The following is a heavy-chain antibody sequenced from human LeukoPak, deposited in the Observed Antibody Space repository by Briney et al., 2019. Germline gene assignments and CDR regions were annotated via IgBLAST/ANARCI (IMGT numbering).Heavy chain of an antibody. CDR1: GYTFTSYG. CDR2: ISAYNGNT. J-gene: IGHJ4*02. CDR3: ARVHSGYYYQDPGSLVY. V-gene: IGHV1-18*01. D-gene: IGHD3-22*01. Sequence: GASVKVSCKASGYTFTSYGISWVRQAPGQGLEWMGWISAYNGNTNYAQKLQGRVTMTTDTSTSTAYMELRSLRSDDTAVYYCARVHSGYYYQDPGSLVYWGQGTLVTVSS.